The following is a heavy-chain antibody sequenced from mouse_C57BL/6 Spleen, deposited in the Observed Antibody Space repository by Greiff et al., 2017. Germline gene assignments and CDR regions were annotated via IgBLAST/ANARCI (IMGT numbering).Heavy chain of an antibody. J-gene: IGHJ4*01. V-gene: IGHV5-4*01. CDR1: GFTFSSYA. CDR2: ISAGGSYT. CDR3: ARERGPPGAMDC. Sequence: EVKVVESGGGLVKPGGSLKLSCAASGFTFSSYAMSWVRQTPEKRLEWVATISAGGSYTYYPDNVKGRFTISRDNAKNNLYMQMIQLKSEETARYYCARERGPPGAMDCWGQGTSVTVAS.